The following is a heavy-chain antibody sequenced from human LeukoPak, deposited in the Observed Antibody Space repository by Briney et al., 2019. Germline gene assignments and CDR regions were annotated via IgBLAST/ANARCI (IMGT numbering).Heavy chain of an antibody. CDR1: GFTFSSYA. CDR2: ISGSGGST. D-gene: IGHD1-26*01. CDR3: AKYSGSYYYPPNWDS. V-gene: IGHV3-23*01. J-gene: IGHJ4*02. Sequence: GGSLRLSCAASGFTFSSYAMSWVRQAPGKGLEWVSAISGSGGSTYYADSVKGRFTLSRDYPKNTLYLQMNSLRAEDTAVYFCAKYSGSYYYPPNWDSWGQGTLVTVSS.